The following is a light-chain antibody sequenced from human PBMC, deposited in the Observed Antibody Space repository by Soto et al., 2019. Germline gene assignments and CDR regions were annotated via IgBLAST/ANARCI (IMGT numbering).Light chain of an antibody. CDR1: QSVSSY. Sequence: EIVLTQSPATLSLSPGERATLSCRASQSVSSYLAWYQQKPGQAPRILIYDASNRATGIPARFSGSGSGTDFTLTISSLEPEDFADYDCQQRSNWWTFGQGTKVEIK. J-gene: IGKJ1*01. V-gene: IGKV3-11*01. CDR3: QQRSNWWT. CDR2: DAS.